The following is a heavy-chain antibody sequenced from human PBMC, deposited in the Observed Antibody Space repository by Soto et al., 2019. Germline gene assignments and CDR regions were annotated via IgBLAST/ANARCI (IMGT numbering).Heavy chain of an antibody. Sequence: EVQLVESGGGLVQPGGSLRLSCAASGFTFSSYWMHWVRQVPGKGLVWVSRINTDGSETNYADSVKGRFTVSRDNAKNTLYLQMNNLRVEDTAVYYCARDGEGYWGQGTLVTVSS. CDR2: INTDGSET. CDR1: GFTFSSYW. V-gene: IGHV3-74*01. CDR3: ARDGEGY. J-gene: IGHJ4*02. D-gene: IGHD2-21*01.